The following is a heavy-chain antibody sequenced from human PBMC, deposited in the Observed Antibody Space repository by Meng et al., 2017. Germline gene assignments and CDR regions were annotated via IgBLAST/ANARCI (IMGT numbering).Heavy chain of an antibody. CDR2: INRSGST. J-gene: IGHJ2*01. CDR1: GGSFSGNY. D-gene: IGHD6-19*01. V-gene: IGHV4-34*02. Sequence: VPLPPWGAGLFMPSATLSLTSEVFGGSFSGNYSSWTRQPPGKGMGWIGEINRSGSTNHNPSLKSRVTISVDTSKNQFSLKMNSVTAADTAVYYCAREIAVAAHYYWYFDLWGRGTLVTVSS. CDR3: AREIAVAAHYYWYFDL.